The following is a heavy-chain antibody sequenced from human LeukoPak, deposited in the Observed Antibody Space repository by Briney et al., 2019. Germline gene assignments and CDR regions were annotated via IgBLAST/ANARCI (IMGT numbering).Heavy chain of an antibody. D-gene: IGHD6-13*01. Sequence: PSEPLSLTCAVYGGSFSGFYWSWIRHPTEGGLAWIGEINYSGSNNYNPSPTSRVTISVDTSKNQFSLKLSSVTAADTALYYCARRLRQQPIHWGQGPLVTVSS. J-gene: IGHJ4*02. V-gene: IGHV4-34*01. CDR1: GGSFSGFY. CDR2: INYSGSN. CDR3: ARRLRQQPIH.